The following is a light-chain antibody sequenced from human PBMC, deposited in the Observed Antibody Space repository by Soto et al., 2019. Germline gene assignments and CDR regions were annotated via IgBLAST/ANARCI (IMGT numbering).Light chain of an antibody. V-gene: IGLV2-14*03. J-gene: IGLJ1*01. Sequence: QSVLTQPASASGSPGQSITISCTGTSNDIGGYNSVSWYQHHPGKAPKLILYDVVDRPAGVSYRFSGSKSGNTASLTFSGLQAADEADYFCSSYTSSMTNVFGSGTKVTVL. CDR3: SSYTSSMTNV. CDR2: DVV. CDR1: SNDIGGYNS.